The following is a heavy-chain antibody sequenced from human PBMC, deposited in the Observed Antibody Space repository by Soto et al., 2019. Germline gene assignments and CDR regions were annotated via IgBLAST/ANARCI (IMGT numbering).Heavy chain of an antibody. J-gene: IGHJ4*02. CDR3: ARGGHIAVVTASFDY. CDR1: GYTFTGYN. CDR2: INPNSGGT. Sequence: ASVKVSCKASGYTFTGYNMHWVRQAPGQGLEWMGWINPNSGGTNYAQKFQGWVTMTRDTSISTAYMELSSLRSADTAVYYCARGGHIAVVTASFDYWGQGTLVTVS. D-gene: IGHD2-21*02. V-gene: IGHV1-2*04.